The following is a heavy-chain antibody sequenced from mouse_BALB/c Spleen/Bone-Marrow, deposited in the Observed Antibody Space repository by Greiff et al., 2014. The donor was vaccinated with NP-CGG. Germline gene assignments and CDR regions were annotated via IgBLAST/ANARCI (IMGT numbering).Heavy chain of an antibody. CDR2: IYPGSGST. Sequence: QVQLQQSGPELVKPGASVKMSCKASGYAFTDYVISWVKQRTGQGLEWIGEIYPGSGSTYYNEKFKGKATLTADKSSNTAYMQLSSLTSEDLAVYSCASRGEVRRHYYAMDYWGQGTSVTVSS. V-gene: IGHV1-77*01. CDR1: GYAFTDYV. CDR3: ASRGEVRRHYYAMDY. D-gene: IGHD2-14*01. J-gene: IGHJ4*01.